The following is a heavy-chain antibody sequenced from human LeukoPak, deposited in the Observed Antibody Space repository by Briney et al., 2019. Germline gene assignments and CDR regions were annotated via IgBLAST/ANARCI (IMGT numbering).Heavy chain of an antibody. CDR2: INPNSGGT. CDR3: ARVSTDYGDYEFDY. J-gene: IGHJ4*02. Sequence: ASVKVSCKASGYTFTGYYMHWVRQAPGQGLEWMGWINPNSGGTKYAQNFQGRVTVTRDMSISTAFMEVSRLKSDDTAAYYCARVSTDYGDYEFDYWGQGTMVTVSS. V-gene: IGHV1-2*02. CDR1: GYTFTGYY. D-gene: IGHD4-17*01.